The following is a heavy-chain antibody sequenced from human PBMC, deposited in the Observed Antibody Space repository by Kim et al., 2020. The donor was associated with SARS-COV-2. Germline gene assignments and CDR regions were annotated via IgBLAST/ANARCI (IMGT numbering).Heavy chain of an antibody. CDR3: AKGAGASFFFDD. D-gene: IGHD6-19*01. V-gene: IGHV3-23*01. Sequence: YHADSVKGRYTISRDNSKNTLFLQMNNLRAEDTAVYYCAKGAGASFFFDDWGQGTLVTVSS. J-gene: IGHJ4*02.